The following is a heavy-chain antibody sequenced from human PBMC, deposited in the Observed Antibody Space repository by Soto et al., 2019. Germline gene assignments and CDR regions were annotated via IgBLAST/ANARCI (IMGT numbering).Heavy chain of an antibody. CDR3: AKHGKRAGAVGLGYFDY. D-gene: IGHD7-27*01. CDR1: GFTFSSYA. J-gene: IGHJ4*02. V-gene: IGHV3-23*01. Sequence: GESLKISCAASGFTFSSYAMSWVRQAPGKGLEWVSAISGSGGSTYYADSVKGRFTISRDNSKNTLYLQMNSLRAEDTAVYYCAKHGKRAGAVGLGYFDYWGQGTLVTVSS. CDR2: ISGSGGST.